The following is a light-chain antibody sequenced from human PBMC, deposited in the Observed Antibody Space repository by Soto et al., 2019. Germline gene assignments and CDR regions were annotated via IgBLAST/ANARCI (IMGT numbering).Light chain of an antibody. CDR1: SIDVGSYDL. CDR2: EGS. CDR3: CSYAGSSTFL. J-gene: IGLJ3*02. Sequence: QSALTQPASVSGSPGQSITISCTGTSIDVGSYDLVSWYQQHPGKAPKLMIYEGSKRPSGVSNRFSGSKSGNTASLTISGLQAEDEADYYCCSYAGSSTFLFGGGTKVTVL. V-gene: IGLV2-23*03.